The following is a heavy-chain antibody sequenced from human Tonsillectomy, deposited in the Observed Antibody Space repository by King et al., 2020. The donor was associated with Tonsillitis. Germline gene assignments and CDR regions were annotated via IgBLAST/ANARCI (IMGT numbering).Heavy chain of an antibody. D-gene: IGHD5-18*01. J-gene: IGHJ3*02. CDR2: ISGSGGST. CDR1: GCTFSSYA. V-gene: IGHV3-23*04. CDR3: AKDTGRIQLWLLAFDI. Sequence: VQLVESGGGLVQPGGSLRLSCAASGCTFSSYAMSWVRQAPGKGLEWVSAISGSGGSTYYADSLKGRFTISRDNSKNTLYLQMNSLRAEDTAVYYCAKDTGRIQLWLLAFDIWGQGTMVTVSS.